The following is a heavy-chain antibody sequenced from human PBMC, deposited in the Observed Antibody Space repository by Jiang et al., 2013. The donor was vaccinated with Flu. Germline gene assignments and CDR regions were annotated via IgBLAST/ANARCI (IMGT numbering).Heavy chain of an antibody. CDR2: ISAYNGNT. Sequence: GAEVKKPGASVKVSCKASGYTFTSYGISWVRQAPGQGLEWMGWISAYNGNTNYAQKLQGRVTMTTDTSTSTAYMELRSLRSDDTAVYYCARVGGWGHIVVVTAIPGHWFDPWGQGTLVTVSS. CDR3: ARVGGWGHIVVVTAIPGHWFDP. CDR1: GYTFTSYG. J-gene: IGHJ5*02. D-gene: IGHD2-21*02. V-gene: IGHV1-18*01.